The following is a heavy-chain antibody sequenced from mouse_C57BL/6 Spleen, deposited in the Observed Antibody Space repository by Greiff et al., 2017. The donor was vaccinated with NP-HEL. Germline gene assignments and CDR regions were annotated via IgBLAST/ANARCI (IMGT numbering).Heavy chain of an antibody. CDR2: ISSGSSTI. CDR3: AVVATRNAMDY. Sequence: EVQLQESGGGLVKPGGSLKLSCAASGFTFSDYGMHWVRQAPEKGLEWVAYISSGSSTIYYADTVKGRFTISRDNAKNTLFLQMTSLRSEDTAMYYCAVVATRNAMDYWGQGTSVTVSS. V-gene: IGHV5-17*01. CDR1: GFTFSDYG. D-gene: IGHD1-1*01. J-gene: IGHJ4*01.